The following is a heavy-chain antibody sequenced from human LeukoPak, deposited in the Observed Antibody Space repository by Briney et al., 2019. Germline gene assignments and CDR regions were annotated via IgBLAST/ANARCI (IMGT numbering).Heavy chain of an antibody. CDR3: AKAPSIAVAATLDWFDH. CDR1: GFTFSSYA. CDR2: ISGSGGST. D-gene: IGHD6-19*01. J-gene: IGHJ5*02. V-gene: IGHV3-23*01. Sequence: GGSLRLSCAASGFTFSSYAMSWVHQAPGKGLEWVSAISGSGGSTYYADSVKGRFTISRDNSKNTLYLQMNGLRAEDTAVYYCAKAPSIAVAATLDWFDHWGQGTLVTVSS.